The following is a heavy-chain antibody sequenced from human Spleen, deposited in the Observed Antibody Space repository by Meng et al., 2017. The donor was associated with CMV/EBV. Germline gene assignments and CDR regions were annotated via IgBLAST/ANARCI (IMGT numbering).Heavy chain of an antibody. CDR1: YTFSTYY. CDR2: INPNSGGT. D-gene: IGHD6-13*01. V-gene: IGHV1-2*02. J-gene: IGHJ1*01. Sequence: YTFSTYYVHWVRQAPGQGLEWMGWINPNSGGTNYAQKFQGRVTMTRDTSISTAYMELSRLRSDDTAVYYCARVNLVIAAAGPFRFQHWGQGTLVTVSS. CDR3: ARVNLVIAAAGPFRFQH.